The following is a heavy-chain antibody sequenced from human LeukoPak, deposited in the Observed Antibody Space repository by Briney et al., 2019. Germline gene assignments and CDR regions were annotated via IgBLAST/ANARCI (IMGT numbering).Heavy chain of an antibody. Sequence: PGGSLRLSCAASGFTFSSYWMHWVRQAPGKGLVWVSRINSDGSSTSYADPVKGRFTISRDNAKNTLFLQMNSLRAEDTAVYYCTRDDYFVSGSLFDFWGQGTLVTVSS. D-gene: IGHD3-10*01. J-gene: IGHJ4*02. CDR1: GFTFSSYW. V-gene: IGHV3-74*01. CDR2: INSDGSST. CDR3: TRDDYFVSGSLFDF.